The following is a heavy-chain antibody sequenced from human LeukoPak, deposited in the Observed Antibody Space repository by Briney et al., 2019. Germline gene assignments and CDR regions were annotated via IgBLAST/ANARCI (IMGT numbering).Heavy chain of an antibody. D-gene: IGHD2-2*01. CDR2: IRGSSTTI. CDR1: GFTFSTSS. J-gene: IGHJ4*02. V-gene: IGHV3-48*01. Sequence: GGSLRLSCTASGFTFSTSSMNWVRQTPGKGLEWISYIRGSSTTIYYADSVKGRFTISRDNAKNSLYLQMSDLRAEDTGVYFCARDARSPCGIDACYGPYFDYWGQGSLVTVSS. CDR3: ARDARSPCGIDACYGPYFDY.